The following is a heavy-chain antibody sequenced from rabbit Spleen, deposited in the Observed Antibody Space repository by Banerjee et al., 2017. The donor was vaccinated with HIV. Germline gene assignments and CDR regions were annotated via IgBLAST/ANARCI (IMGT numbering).Heavy chain of an antibody. CDR2: INASTGKP. Sequence: QEQLVESGGGLVQPGGSLKLSCKASGFDFSSYGVSWVRQAPGKGLQWIACINASTGKPVYATWASGRFTISRTSSTTVTLQMTSLTAADTGTYFCSRIGSDNWGLWGPGTLVTVS. CDR1: GFDFSSYG. J-gene: IGHJ4*01. V-gene: IGHV1S45*01. D-gene: IGHD4-2*01. CDR3: SRIGSDNWGL.